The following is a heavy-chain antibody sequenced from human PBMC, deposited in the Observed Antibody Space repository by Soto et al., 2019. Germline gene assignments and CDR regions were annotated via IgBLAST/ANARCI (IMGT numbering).Heavy chain of an antibody. CDR1: GFSLSTSGVG. D-gene: IGHD3-3*01. V-gene: IGHV2-5*02. J-gene: IGHJ4*02. CDR2: IYWDDDK. CDR3: ARWSGYPHPDY. Sequence: QITLKESGPPLVKPTQTLTLTCTFSGFSLSTSGVGVGWIRQPPGKALEWLALIYWDDDKRYSPSLKSRLTITKDTSKNQVVLTMTNMDPVDTATYYCARWSGYPHPDYWGQGTLVTVSS.